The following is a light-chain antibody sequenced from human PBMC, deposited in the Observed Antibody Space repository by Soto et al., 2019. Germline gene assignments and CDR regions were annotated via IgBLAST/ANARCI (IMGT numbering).Light chain of an antibody. Sequence: QSALTQPASVSGSPGQSITISCTGTSSDVGGYNYVSWYHQHPGKAPKLMIYDVSNRPSGVSNRFSGSKSGNTASLTISGLQAADEDDYYCSSYTSSSTLLYVFGTGTKLTVL. V-gene: IGLV2-14*01. CDR2: DVS. CDR3: SSYTSSSTLLYV. CDR1: SSDVGGYNY. J-gene: IGLJ1*01.